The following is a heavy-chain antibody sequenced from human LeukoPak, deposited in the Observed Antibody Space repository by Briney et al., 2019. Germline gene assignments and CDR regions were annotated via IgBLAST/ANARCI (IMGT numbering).Heavy chain of an antibody. V-gene: IGHV1-18*01. J-gene: IGHJ3*02. CDR1: GYTFTSYG. D-gene: IGHD5-24*01. Sequence: ASVKVSCKASGYTFTSYGISWVRQAPGQGLEWMGWISTYNGNTNYAQKLQGRVTMTTDTSTSTAYMELRSLRSDDTAVCYCARGKIEMGAFDIWGQGTVVTVSS. CDR2: ISTYNGNT. CDR3: ARGKIEMGAFDI.